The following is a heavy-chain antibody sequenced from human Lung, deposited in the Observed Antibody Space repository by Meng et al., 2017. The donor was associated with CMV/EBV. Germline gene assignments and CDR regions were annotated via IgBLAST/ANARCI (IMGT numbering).Heavy chain of an antibody. D-gene: IGHD6-19*01. Sequence: GGSLRLXXATSGFTFSSFGMNWVRQAPGKGLEWVALIRYDGSNEYYADSVRGRFTISRDISKNTLYLEMNSLRLDDTAVYYCARDSSTGFYYFDYWGQGPLVTVSS. CDR1: GFTFSSFG. CDR3: ARDSSTGFYYFDY. V-gene: IGHV3-30*02. J-gene: IGHJ4*02. CDR2: IRYDGSNE.